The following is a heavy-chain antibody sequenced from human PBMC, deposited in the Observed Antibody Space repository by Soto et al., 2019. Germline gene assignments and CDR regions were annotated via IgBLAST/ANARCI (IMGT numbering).Heavy chain of an antibody. V-gene: IGHV4-31*03. J-gene: IGHJ1*01. CDR2: IYYSGST. CDR1: GGSISSGGYY. CDR3: ARAPYTSNYYDSSGYPSHFQH. D-gene: IGHD3-22*01. Sequence: SETLSLTCTVSGGSISSGGYYWSWIRQHPGKGLEWIGYIYYSGSTYYNPSLKSRVTISVDTSKNQFSLKLSSVTAADTAVYYCARAPYTSNYYDSSGYPSHFQHWGQGTLVTVSS.